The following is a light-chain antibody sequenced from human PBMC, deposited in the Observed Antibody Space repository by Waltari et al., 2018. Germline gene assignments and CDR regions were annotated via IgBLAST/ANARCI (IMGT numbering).Light chain of an antibody. CDR2: AAS. Sequence: DIQMTQSPSVMSASVGDRVTITCLASQGIRNYLAWFQQKPGEAPKRLIYAASNLQSGVPSSFSGSGSGTEFTLTISSLQPEDFATYYCLQHSSHPQTFGQGTKLEIK. J-gene: IGKJ2*01. CDR1: QGIRNY. V-gene: IGKV1-17*03. CDR3: LQHSSHPQT.